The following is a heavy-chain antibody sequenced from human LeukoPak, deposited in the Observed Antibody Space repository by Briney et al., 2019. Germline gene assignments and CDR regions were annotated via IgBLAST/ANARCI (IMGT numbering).Heavy chain of an antibody. V-gene: IGHV3-23*01. CDR2: ISDTGGAT. CDR3: ARDSILRYFDWLSGPDY. D-gene: IGHD3-9*01. J-gene: IGHJ4*02. CDR1: GFTFSTYG. Sequence: GGSLRLSCAASGFTFSTYGMSWVRQAPGKGLEWVSAISDTGGATYYADSVKGRFTISRDNSKNTLYLQMNSLRAEDTAVYYCARDSILRYFDWLSGPDYWGQGTLVTVSS.